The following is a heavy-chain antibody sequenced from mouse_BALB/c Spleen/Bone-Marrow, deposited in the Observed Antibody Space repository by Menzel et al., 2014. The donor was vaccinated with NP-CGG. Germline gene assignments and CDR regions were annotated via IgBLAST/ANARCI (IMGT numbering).Heavy chain of an antibody. CDR3: ATLTGTFDY. CDR2: IDPASDYT. CDR1: GFNIKDTY. V-gene: IGHV14-3*02. J-gene: IGHJ2*01. Sequence: VQLKESGAELVKPGASVKLSCTASGFNIKDTYMHWVKRRPEQGLEWIGRIDPASDYTQFDSKFQGKATITADTSSNTAYLQLSSLTSEDTAVYYCATLTGTFDYWGQGTTLTVSS. D-gene: IGHD4-1*01.